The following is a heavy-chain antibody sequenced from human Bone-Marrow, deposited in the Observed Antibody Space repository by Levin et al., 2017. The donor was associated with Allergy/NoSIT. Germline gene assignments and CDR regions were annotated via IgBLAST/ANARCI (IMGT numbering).Heavy chain of an antibody. J-gene: IGHJ4*02. V-gene: IGHV3-74*01. CDR2: ITSDGSGI. Sequence: AASVKVSCAASGFMFRSYWMHWVRQVPGKGLVWVSHITSDGSGISYVDSVKGRFTISRDNTKNTLYLQMNSLRDEDTAVYYCVRGAGGLDHWGQGALVIVSS. D-gene: IGHD3-16*01. CDR1: GFMFRSYW. CDR3: VRGAGGLDH.